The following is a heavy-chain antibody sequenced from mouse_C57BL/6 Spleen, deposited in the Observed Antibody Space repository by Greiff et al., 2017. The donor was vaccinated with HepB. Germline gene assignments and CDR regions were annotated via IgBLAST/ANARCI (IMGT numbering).Heavy chain of an antibody. CDR3: ASVPFSGGTRGFAY. D-gene: IGHD1-1*02. J-gene: IGHJ3*01. CDR2: ILPGSGST. CDR1: GYTFTGYW. Sequence: QVQLQQSGAELMKPGASVKLSCKATGYTFTGYWIEWVKQRPGHGLEWIGEILPGSGSTNYNEKFKGKATFTADTSSNTAYMQLSSLTTEDSAIYYCASVPFSGGTRGFAYWGQGTLVTVSA. V-gene: IGHV1-9*01.